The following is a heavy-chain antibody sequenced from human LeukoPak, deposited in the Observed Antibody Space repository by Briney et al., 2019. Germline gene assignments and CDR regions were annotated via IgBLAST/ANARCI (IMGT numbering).Heavy chain of an antibody. V-gene: IGHV4-39*01. J-gene: IGHJ3*02. CDR2: IYYSGST. Sequence: SETLSLTCTVSGGSISSSSYYWGWIRQPPGKGLEWIGSIYYSGSTYYNPSLKSRVTISVDTSKNQFSLKLSSVTAADTAVYYCARHLWSIVVVKGRAFDIWGQGTMVTVSS. D-gene: IGHD3-22*01. CDR1: GGSISSSSYY. CDR3: ARHLWSIVVVKGRAFDI.